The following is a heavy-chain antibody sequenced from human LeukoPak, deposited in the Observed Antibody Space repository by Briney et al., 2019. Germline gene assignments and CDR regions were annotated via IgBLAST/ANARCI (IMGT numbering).Heavy chain of an antibody. CDR3: ARDPYSGSYGADYYYYMDV. V-gene: IGHV3-21*01. CDR2: ITSSSSYM. Sequence: GDSLRLSCVASGFTFSTYNMNWVRQAPGKGLEWVSSITSSSSYMFYADSVKGRFTISRDNAKNPLYLQMNSLRAEDTAVYYCARDPYSGSYGADYYYYMDVWGKGTTVTISS. CDR1: GFTFSTYN. J-gene: IGHJ6*03. D-gene: IGHD1-26*01.